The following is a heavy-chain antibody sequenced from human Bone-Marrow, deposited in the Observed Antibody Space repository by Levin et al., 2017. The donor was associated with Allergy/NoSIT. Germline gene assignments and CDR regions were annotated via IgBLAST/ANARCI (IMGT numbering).Heavy chain of an antibody. Sequence: GGSLRLSCAASGFTFDDYAMHWVRQAPGKGLEWVSSISSSSSYIYYADSVKGRFTISRDNAKNSLYLQMNSLRAEDTAVYYCARLLDIVVVPAAIGTLFDYWGQGTLVTVSS. V-gene: IGHV3-21*01. CDR1: GFTFDDYA. CDR2: ISSSSSYI. D-gene: IGHD2-2*02. J-gene: IGHJ4*02. CDR3: ARLLDIVVVPAAIGTLFDY.